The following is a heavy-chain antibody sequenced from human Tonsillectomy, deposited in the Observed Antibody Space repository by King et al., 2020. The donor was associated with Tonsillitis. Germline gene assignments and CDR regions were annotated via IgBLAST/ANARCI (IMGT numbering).Heavy chain of an antibody. CDR1: GISLSNAAMG. CDR3: ARGIAAAASHNWFDP. V-gene: IGHV2-26*01. J-gene: IGHJ5*02. CDR2: IFSSDET. D-gene: IGHD6-13*01. Sequence: VTLKESGPVLVKPTETLTLTCTVSGISLSNAAMGVSWIRQSPGKALEWLAHIFSSDETSYNTSLKSRLTISKDTSKRQVVLTMTNIDPVDTATYYCARGIAAAASHNWFDPWGQGTLVTVSS.